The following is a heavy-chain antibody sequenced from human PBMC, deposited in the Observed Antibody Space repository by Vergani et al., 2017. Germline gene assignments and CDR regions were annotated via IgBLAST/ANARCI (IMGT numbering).Heavy chain of an antibody. D-gene: IGHD3-10*01. V-gene: IGHV3-15*01. CDR1: GFTFSNAW. J-gene: IGHJ4*02. Sequence: EVQLVESGGGLVKPGGSLRLSCAASGFTFSNAWMSWVRQAPGKGLEWVGRINSKTDGGTTDYAAPVKGRFTISRDESKSTLYLRMNSLKTGDTAVYYGTTRTYWYGSAGDYGGQGSLVTVSS. CDR3: TTRTYWYGSAGDY. CDR2: INSKTDGGTT.